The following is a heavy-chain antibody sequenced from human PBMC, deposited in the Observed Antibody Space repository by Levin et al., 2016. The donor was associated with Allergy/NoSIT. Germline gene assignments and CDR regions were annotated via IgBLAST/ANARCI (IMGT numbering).Heavy chain of an antibody. Sequence: WIRQPPGKGLEWVSYISSSSSTIYYADSVKGRFTISRDNAKNSLYLQMNSLRAEDTAVYYCARRPSGYCSSTSCLIDYWGQGTLVTVSS. CDR3: ARRPSGYCSSTSCLIDY. CDR2: ISSSSSTI. J-gene: IGHJ4*02. D-gene: IGHD2-2*03. V-gene: IGHV3-48*01.